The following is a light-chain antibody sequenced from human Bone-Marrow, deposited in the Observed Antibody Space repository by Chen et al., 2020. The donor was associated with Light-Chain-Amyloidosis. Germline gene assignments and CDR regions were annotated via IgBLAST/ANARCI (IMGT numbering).Light chain of an antibody. Sequence: SYELTQPPSVSVSPGQTARITCSGDDLPTKYAYWYQQKPGQAPVLVIHSDTERAWGISERVSCSSSGTTATLTISGVQAEVEAVYPCQSADSSCTYEVIFAGGTKLTVL. CDR3: QSADSSCTYEVI. CDR2: SDT. CDR1: DLPTKY. J-gene: IGLJ2*01. V-gene: IGLV3-25*03.